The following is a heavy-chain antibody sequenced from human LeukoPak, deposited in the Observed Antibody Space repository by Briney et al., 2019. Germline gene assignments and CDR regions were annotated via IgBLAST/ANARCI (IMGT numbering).Heavy chain of an antibody. CDR3: ARDHCSSTSCYTRGLDY. Sequence: GASVKVSCKASGGTFSSYAISWVRQAPGQGLEWMGGIIPTFGTANYAQKFQGRVTITTDESTSTAYMELSSLRSEDTAVYYCARDHCSSTSCYTRGLDYWGQGTLVTVSS. CDR2: IIPTFGTA. CDR1: GGTFSSYA. J-gene: IGHJ4*02. D-gene: IGHD2-2*01. V-gene: IGHV1-69*05.